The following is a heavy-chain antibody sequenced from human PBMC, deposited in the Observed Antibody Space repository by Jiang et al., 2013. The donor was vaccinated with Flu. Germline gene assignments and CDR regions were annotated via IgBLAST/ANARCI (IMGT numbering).Heavy chain of an antibody. V-gene: IGHV3-23*01. CDR3: AKCRHGYNWFDY. D-gene: IGHD5-24*01. CDR2: ISGSGGST. CDR1: GITFSSYA. Sequence: VQLLESGGGLVQPGGSLRLSCAASGITFSSYAMTWVRQAPGKGLEWVSGISGSGGSTYYADSVKGRFTISRDNSKNTLYLQMNSLRADDTAVYYCAKCRHGYNWFDYWGQGTLVTVSS. J-gene: IGHJ4*02.